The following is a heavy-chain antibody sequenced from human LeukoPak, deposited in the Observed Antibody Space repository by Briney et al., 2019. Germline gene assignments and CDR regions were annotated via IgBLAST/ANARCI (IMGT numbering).Heavy chain of an antibody. CDR1: GGTFSSYA. Sequence: ASVKVSCKASGGTFSSYAISWVREAPGQELEWMGRIIPILGIANYAQKFQGRVTITADKSTSTAYMELSSLRSEDTAVYYCARSLRNWNYWFDYWGQGTLVTVSS. CDR2: IIPILGIA. CDR3: ARSLRNWNYWFDY. V-gene: IGHV1-69*04. D-gene: IGHD1-7*01. J-gene: IGHJ4*02.